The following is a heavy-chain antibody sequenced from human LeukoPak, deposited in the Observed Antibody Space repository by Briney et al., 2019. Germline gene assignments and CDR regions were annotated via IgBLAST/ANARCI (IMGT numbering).Heavy chain of an antibody. V-gene: IGHV4-59*01. D-gene: IGHD3-10*01. Sequence: SETLSLTCTVSGGSISSYYWSWIRQPPGKGLEWIGYIYYSGSTNYNPSLKSRVTISVDTSKNQFSLKLSSVTAADTAVYYCAREAYYYGSGSYYLHYYYYMDVWGKGTTVTISS. J-gene: IGHJ6*03. CDR1: GGSISSYY. CDR3: AREAYYYGSGSYYLHYYYYMDV. CDR2: IYYSGST.